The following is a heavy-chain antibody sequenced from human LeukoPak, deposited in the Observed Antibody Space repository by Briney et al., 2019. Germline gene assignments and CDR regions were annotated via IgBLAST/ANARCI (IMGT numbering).Heavy chain of an antibody. CDR2: IYYSGST. D-gene: IGHD3-3*01. V-gene: IGHV4-30-4*01. CDR1: GGSISSGDYY. CDR3: ARRIAPYYDFWSGYNWFDP. Sequence: SETLSLTCTVSGGSISSGDYYWGWIRQPPGKGLEWIGYIYYSGSTYYNPSLKSRVAISVDTSKNQFSLKLSSVTAADTAVYYCARRIAPYYDFWSGYNWFDPWGQGTLVTVSS. J-gene: IGHJ5*02.